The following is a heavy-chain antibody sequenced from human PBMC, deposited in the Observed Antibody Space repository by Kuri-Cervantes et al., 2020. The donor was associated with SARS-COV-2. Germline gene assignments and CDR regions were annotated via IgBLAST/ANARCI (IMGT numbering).Heavy chain of an antibody. V-gene: IGHV3-66*01. CDR1: GFTVSSKY. Sequence: GGSLRLSCAASGFTVSSKYMSWVRQAPGKGLEWVSVIYSGGSTYYADSVKGRFTISRDNSKNTRYLQMNSLGAEETAVYYCASSGSSYYYYDMDVWGQGTTVTVSS. CDR3: ASSGSSYYYYDMDV. D-gene: IGHD1-26*01. CDR2: IYSGGST. J-gene: IGHJ6*02.